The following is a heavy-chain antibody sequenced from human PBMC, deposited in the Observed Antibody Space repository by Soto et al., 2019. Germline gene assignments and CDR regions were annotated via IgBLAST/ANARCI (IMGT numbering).Heavy chain of an antibody. D-gene: IGHD6-19*01. J-gene: IGHJ4*02. CDR2: IHNSGST. Sequence: GPGLVKPSQTLSLTCLVSGASVSGDGSYCSWIRQHPGKGLEFIGYIHNSGSTYSNPSLENRVAMSIDTSKNQFSLRLSSVTAADSAVYCCARDLGSEQWFFDNWGQGILVTVSS. CDR1: GASVSGDGSY. V-gene: IGHV4-31*03. CDR3: ARDLGSEQWFFDN.